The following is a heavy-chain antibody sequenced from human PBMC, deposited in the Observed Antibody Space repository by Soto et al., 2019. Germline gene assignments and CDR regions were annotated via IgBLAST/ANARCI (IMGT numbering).Heavy chain of an antibody. V-gene: IGHV1-18*01. D-gene: IGHD3-16*01. CDR1: GYTFTNFG. CDR2: ISAYNGNT. J-gene: IGHJ4*02. CDR3: ARGGTPIGY. Sequence: QVQLVQSGAEVKKPGASVKVSCKASGYTFTNFGISWARQAPGQGLEWMGWISAYNGNTNYAQNFQGRVTMTTVTSSRTAYMELRSLRSDDTAVYYCARGGTPIGYWGQGTLVSVSS.